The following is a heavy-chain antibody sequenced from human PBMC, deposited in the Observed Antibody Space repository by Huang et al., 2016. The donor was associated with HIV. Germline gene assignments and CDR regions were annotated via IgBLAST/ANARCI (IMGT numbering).Heavy chain of an antibody. CDR2: MYTSGSI. CDR1: GGSINSGSYF. V-gene: IGHV4-61*09. J-gene: IGHJ2*01. Sequence: QVQLQESGPGLVKPSQTLSVTCNVTGGSINSGSYFWTWIRQPAERGLAWIGHMYTSGSIDYNPALKSRLTFSVDTLKNQFSLKLPSVTAADTAVYYCARADGFPYWRLDLWGRGTLVTVSS. CDR3: ARADGFPYWRLDL. D-gene: IGHD3-10*01.